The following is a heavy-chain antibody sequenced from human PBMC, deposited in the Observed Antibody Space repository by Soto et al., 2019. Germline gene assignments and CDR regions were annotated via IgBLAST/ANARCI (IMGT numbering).Heavy chain of an antibody. Sequence: GGSLSLSCAASGFTFSSYSMNWVRPAPGKGLEWVSYISSSSSTIYYADSVKGRFTISRDNAKNSLYLQMNSLRDEDTAVYYCARDHVDYGGDYYGMDVWGQGTTVTVSS. CDR1: GFTFSSYS. D-gene: IGHD4-17*01. J-gene: IGHJ6*02. CDR3: ARDHVDYGGDYYGMDV. CDR2: ISSSSSTI. V-gene: IGHV3-48*02.